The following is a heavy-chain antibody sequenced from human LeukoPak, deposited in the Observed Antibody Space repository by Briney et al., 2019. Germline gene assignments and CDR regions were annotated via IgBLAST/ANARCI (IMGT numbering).Heavy chain of an antibody. CDR2: INHSGST. V-gene: IGHV4-34*01. D-gene: IGHD3-22*01. J-gene: IGHJ4*02. Sequence: SETLSLTCAVYGGPFSGYYWSWIRQPPGKGLEWIGEINHSGSTNYNPSLKSRVTMSVDTSKNQFSLKLSSVTAADTAVYYCARDYDSSGYPFDYWGQGTLVTVSS. CDR1: GGPFSGYY. CDR3: ARDYDSSGYPFDY.